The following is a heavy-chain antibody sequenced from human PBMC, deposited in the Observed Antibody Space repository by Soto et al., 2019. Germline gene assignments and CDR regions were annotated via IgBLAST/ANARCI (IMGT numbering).Heavy chain of an antibody. CDR2: IYHSGST. CDR3: ARDGRLGGSGSYYTPEYFQH. J-gene: IGHJ1*01. Sequence: PLETLSLTCAVSGYSISSGYYGGCIRQPPGKGLAWIGSIYHSGSTYYNPSLKSRVTISVDTSKNQFSLKLSSVTAADTAVYYCARDGRLGGSGSYYTPEYFQHWGQGTLVTVSS. D-gene: IGHD3-10*01. V-gene: IGHV4-38-2*02. CDR1: GYSISSGYY.